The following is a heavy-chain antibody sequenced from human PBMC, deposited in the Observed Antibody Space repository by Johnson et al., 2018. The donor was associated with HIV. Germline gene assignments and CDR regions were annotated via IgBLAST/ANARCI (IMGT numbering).Heavy chain of an antibody. CDR2: ISYDGSNK. CDR3: AKGLKLGSGDDAFDI. D-gene: IGHD7-27*01. Sequence: QVQLVESGGGVVQPGRSLRLSCAASGFTFSNYAMHWVRQAPGKGLAWVAVISYDGSNKYYADSVKGRFTISRDNSKNTLYLQMNSLRAEDTAMYYCAKGLKLGSGDDAFDIWGQGTMVTVSS. V-gene: IGHV3-30-3*01. CDR1: GFTFSNYA. J-gene: IGHJ3*02.